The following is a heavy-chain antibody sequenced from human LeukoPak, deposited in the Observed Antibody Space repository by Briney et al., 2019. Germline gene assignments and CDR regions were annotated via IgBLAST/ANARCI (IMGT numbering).Heavy chain of an antibody. V-gene: IGHV3-21*01. Sequence: KPGGSLRLSCAASGFTFSSYSMNWVRQAPGKGLEWVSSISSSSSYIYYADSVKGRFTISRDNAKNSLYLQMNSLRAEDTAVYYCASHEGIAAAGTEYWGQGTLVTVSS. CDR1: GFTFSSYS. CDR2: ISSSSSYI. CDR3: ASHEGIAAAGTEY. D-gene: IGHD6-13*01. J-gene: IGHJ4*02.